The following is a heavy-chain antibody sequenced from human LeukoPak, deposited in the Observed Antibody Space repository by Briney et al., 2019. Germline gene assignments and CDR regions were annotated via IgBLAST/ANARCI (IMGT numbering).Heavy chain of an antibody. CDR1: GYTFTGYY. CDR2: INPNSGGT. V-gene: IGHV1-2*02. D-gene: IGHD3-9*01. CDR3: ARGLRYFDPNPNYPFDY. J-gene: IGHJ4*02. Sequence: GASVNVSCQPSGYTFTGYYMHWVGQAPGQGREWMGWINPNSGGTNYAQKFQGRVTMTRDTSISTAYMELSRLRSDDTAVYYCARGLRYFDPNPNYPFDYWGQGTLVTVSS.